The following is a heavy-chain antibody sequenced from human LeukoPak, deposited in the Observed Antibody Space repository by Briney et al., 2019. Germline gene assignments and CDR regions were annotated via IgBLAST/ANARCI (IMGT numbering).Heavy chain of an antibody. V-gene: IGHV4-59*01. CDR2: IYYTGST. CDR1: GGSISSFY. J-gene: IGHJ4*02. D-gene: IGHD6-19*01. Sequence: SETLSLTCTVSGGSISSFYWSWIRQPPGKGLEWIGYIYYTGSTNYNPSLKSRVTISVDTSKNQFSLKLNSVTAADTAVYYCVRGGSGWSYYFDYWGQGALVTVSS. CDR3: VRGGSGWSYYFDY.